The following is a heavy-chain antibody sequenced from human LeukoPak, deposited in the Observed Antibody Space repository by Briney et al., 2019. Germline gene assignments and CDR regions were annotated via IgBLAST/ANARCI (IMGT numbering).Heavy chain of an antibody. D-gene: IGHD6-6*01. J-gene: IGHJ4*02. CDR2: FDPEGGET. V-gene: IGHV1-24*01. CDR1: GYNFAELS. Sequence: ASVKVSCKVSGYNFAELSIHWVRQAPGKGLKWMGGFDPEGGETIHAQNFQGRVTMTEDSSTDTAYMELSSLRSEETAVYYCATAGRRWDPYLYFDCWGQGTLATVSS. CDR3: ATAGRRWDPYLYFDC.